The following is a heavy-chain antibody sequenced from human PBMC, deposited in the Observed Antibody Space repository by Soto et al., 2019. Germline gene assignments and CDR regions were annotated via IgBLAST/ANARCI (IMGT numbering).Heavy chain of an antibody. V-gene: IGHV4-31*03. CDR3: ARVRFEYDILTGRYYFDY. CDR1: GGSISSGGYY. CDR2: IYYSGST. Sequence: LSLTCTVSGGSISSGGYYWSWIRQHPGKGLGWIGYIYYSGSTYYNPSLKSRVTISVDTSKNQFSLKLSSVTAADTAVYYCARVRFEYDILTGRYYFDYWGQGTLVTVSS. D-gene: IGHD3-9*01. J-gene: IGHJ4*02.